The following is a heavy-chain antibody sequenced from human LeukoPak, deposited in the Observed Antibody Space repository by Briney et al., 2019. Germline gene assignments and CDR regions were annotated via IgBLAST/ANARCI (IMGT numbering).Heavy chain of an antibody. D-gene: IGHD6-13*01. CDR3: ARISGAAVQHFDY. CDR2: ISSSGSTI. Sequence: GGSRTLSCAASGFTFSSYEMNWVRQAPGKGLEWVSYISSSGSTIYYADSVKGRFTLSRDHAKNSLYLQMIILRAEEMSVYYWARISGAAVQHFDYWGQGTRVTVSS. V-gene: IGHV3-48*03. J-gene: IGHJ4*02. CDR1: GFTFSSYE.